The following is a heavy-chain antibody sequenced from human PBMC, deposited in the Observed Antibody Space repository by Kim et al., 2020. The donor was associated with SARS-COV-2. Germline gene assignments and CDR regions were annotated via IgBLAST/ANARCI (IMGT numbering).Heavy chain of an antibody. V-gene: IGHV3-66*01. Sequence: GGSTYYADSVKGRFTISSDNSKNTLYLQMNSLRAEDTAVYYCARESYGMDVWGQGTTVTVSS. J-gene: IGHJ6*02. CDR3: ARESYGMDV. CDR2: GGST.